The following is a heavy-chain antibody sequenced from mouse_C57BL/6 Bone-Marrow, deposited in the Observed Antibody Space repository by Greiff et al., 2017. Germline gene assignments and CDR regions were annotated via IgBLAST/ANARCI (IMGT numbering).Heavy chain of an antibody. D-gene: IGHD2-2*01. CDR2: IYPGDGDN. J-gene: IGHJ3*01. CDR1: GYAFSSSW. Sequence: QVQLQQSGPELVKPGASVKISCKASGYAFSSSWMNWVRQRPGKGLEWIGRIYPGDGDNNYNGKFKGKATLTADKSSSTAYMQLSSLTSEDSAVYFCARRGYDGPWFAYWGQGTLVTVSA. V-gene: IGHV1-82*01. CDR3: ARRGYDGPWFAY.